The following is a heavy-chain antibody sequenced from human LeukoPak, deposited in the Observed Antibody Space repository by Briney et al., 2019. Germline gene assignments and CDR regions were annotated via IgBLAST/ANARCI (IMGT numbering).Heavy chain of an antibody. D-gene: IGHD1-26*01. CDR2: IYTSGST. J-gene: IGHJ3*02. CDR1: GGSISSGGYY. CDR3: ARDGAWAFDI. V-gene: IGHV4-61*02. Sequence: SETLSLTCTVSGGSISSGGYYWSWIRQPAGTGLEWIGRIYTSGSTNYNPSLKSRVTISLHTSKNQFSLNLSSVTAADTAVYYCARDGAWAFDIWGQGTMVTVSS.